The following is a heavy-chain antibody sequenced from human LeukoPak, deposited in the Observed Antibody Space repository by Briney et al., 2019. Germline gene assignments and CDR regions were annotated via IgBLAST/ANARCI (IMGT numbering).Heavy chain of an antibody. CDR2: ISWDGAII. J-gene: IGHJ4*02. V-gene: IGHV3-43*01. CDR3: TRDCSGYPRGSEY. CDR1: GFTFDDYS. Sequence: PGGSLRLSCAASGFTFDDYSMHWVRQPPGEGLEGVSLISWDGAIIQYAESVKGRFTVSRDNSKNFLYLQMNSLRTEDTALYYCTRDCSGYPRGSEYWGQGTLVTVSS. D-gene: IGHD3-22*01.